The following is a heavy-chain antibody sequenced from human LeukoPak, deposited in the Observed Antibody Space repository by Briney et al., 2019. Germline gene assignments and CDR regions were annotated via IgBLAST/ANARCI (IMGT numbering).Heavy chain of an antibody. V-gene: IGHV4-34*01. CDR1: GGSFSGYY. Sequence: SETLSLTCAVHGGSFSGYYWSWIRQPPGKGLEWIGEINHSGSTNYNPSLKSRVTISVDTSKNQFSLKLSSVTAADTAVYYCARVWRFGDYGGNWFDPWGQGTLVTVSS. D-gene: IGHD4-17*01. J-gene: IGHJ5*02. CDR3: ARVWRFGDYGGNWFDP. CDR2: INHSGST.